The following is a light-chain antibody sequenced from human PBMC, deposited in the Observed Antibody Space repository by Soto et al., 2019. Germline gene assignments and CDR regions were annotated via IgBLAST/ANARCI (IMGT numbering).Light chain of an antibody. V-gene: IGKV1-5*03. J-gene: IGKJ1*01. Sequence: DIQMTQSPSTLYGSVGDRIIITFRASQTISSWLAWYQQKPGKAPKLLIYKASTLKSGVPSRFSGSGSGTEFTLTISSLQPDDFATYYCQHYNSYSEAFGQGTKVDI. CDR2: KAS. CDR1: QTISSW. CDR3: QHYNSYSEA.